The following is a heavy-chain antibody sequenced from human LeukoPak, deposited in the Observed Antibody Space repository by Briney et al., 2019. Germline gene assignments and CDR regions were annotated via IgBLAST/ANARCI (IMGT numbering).Heavy chain of an antibody. D-gene: IGHD3-10*01. CDR3: ARGSKMVRGPVDY. CDR2: INPNSAYT. CDR1: GYTFIDYY. Sequence: ASVKVSCKASGYTFIDYYIHWVRQAPGQGPEFMGWINPNSAYTHFAQKFQGRVTMTRNTSITTAYMELTRLTSDDTAVYFCARGSKMVRGPVDYWGQGTLVTVSS. J-gene: IGHJ4*02. V-gene: IGHV1-2*02.